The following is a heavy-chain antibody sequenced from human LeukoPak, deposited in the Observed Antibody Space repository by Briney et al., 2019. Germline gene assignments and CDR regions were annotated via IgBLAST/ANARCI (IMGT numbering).Heavy chain of an antibody. J-gene: IGHJ4*02. V-gene: IGHV4-4*07. Sequence: SETLSLTCTVSGGSISSYYWSWIRQPAGKGLEWIGRIYTSGSTNYNPSLKSRVTMSVDTSKNQFSLKLSSVTAADTAVYYCAREERIRHAVAVGYFDYWGQGTLVTVSS. D-gene: IGHD6-19*01. CDR2: IYTSGST. CDR1: GGSISSYY. CDR3: AREERIRHAVAVGYFDY.